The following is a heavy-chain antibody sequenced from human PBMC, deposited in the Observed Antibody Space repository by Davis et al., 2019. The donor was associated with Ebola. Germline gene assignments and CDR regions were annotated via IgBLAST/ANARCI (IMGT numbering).Heavy chain of an antibody. Sequence: GESLKISCAASAFTFSLFAMHWVRQAPGKGLQWVAVVSYDGRHKYYADSVKGRFTISRDNSKNTLYLQMNSLRAEDTAVYYCAKKSMGIDYWGQGTLVTVSS. V-gene: IGHV3-30*18. CDR1: AFTFSLFA. D-gene: IGHD2/OR15-2a*01. CDR2: VSYDGRHK. CDR3: AKKSMGIDY. J-gene: IGHJ4*02.